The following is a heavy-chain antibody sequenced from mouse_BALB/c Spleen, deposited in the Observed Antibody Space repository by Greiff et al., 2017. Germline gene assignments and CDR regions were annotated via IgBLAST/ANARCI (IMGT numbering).Heavy chain of an antibody. Sequence: EVKLVESGGGLVKPGGSLKLSCAASGFTFSDYYMYWVRQTPEKRLEWVATISDGGSYTYYPDSVKGRFTISRDNAKNNLYLQMSSLKSEDTAMYYCARDGLLRLPDAMDYWGQGTSVTVSS. D-gene: IGHD1-2*01. J-gene: IGHJ4*01. CDR1: GFTFSDYY. V-gene: IGHV5-4*02. CDR3: ARDGLLRLPDAMDY. CDR2: ISDGGSYT.